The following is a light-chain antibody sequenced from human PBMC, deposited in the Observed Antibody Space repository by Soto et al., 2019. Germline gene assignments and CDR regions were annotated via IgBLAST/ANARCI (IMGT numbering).Light chain of an antibody. CDR1: QGIAAS. V-gene: IGKV1-9*01. J-gene: IGKJ4*01. CDR2: ADS. CDR3: QQTRTYPRT. Sequence: DIQLTQSPSFLSASVGDRVTITCRASQGIAASLAWYQQKPGNPPRLLIYADSTLHSGVPSRFSGSGSGTRGTLTISSLEPEDFATYYCQQTRTYPRTFGGGTKVEMK.